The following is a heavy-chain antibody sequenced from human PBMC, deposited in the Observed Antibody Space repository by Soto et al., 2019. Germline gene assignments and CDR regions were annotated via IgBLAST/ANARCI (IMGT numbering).Heavy chain of an antibody. CDR1: GYTFTSYG. J-gene: IGHJ4*02. CDR3: AREDIQDIVVVVVAPEGLGY. Sequence: QVQLVQSGAEVKKPGASVKVSCKASGYTFTSYGITWVRQAPGQGLEWLGRISGYTGNSNYAQNLPGRVTMTTDTSTRTAYMGLRSLRSDDTAVYYCAREDIQDIVVVVVAPEGLGYWGQGTLVTVSS. D-gene: IGHD2-15*01. V-gene: IGHV1-18*01. CDR2: ISGYTGNS.